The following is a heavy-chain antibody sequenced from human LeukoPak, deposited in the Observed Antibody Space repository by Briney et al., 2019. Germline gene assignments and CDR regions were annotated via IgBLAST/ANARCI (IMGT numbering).Heavy chain of an antibody. Sequence: SETLSLTCTVSGYSISSGYFWGWIRQPPGQGLECIGTIYHSGSTYYNPSLKSRVTISVDTSKNQFSLKLNSVTAADTAVYYCARIYSSSWFLNWFDPWGQGTLVTVSS. D-gene: IGHD6-13*01. V-gene: IGHV4-38-2*02. CDR2: IYHSGST. CDR3: ARIYSSSWFLNWFDP. J-gene: IGHJ5*02. CDR1: GYSISSGYF.